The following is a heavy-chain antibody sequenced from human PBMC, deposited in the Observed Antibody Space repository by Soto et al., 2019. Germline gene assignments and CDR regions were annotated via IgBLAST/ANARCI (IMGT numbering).Heavy chain of an antibody. Sequence: GASVKVSCKASGYTFTSYSMHWVRQAPGQRLEWMGWINAGNGNTKYSQKFQGRVTITRDTSASTAYMELSSLRPDDTAVYYCAKDLEHYTVTGYSYGLDVWGQGTTVTVS. CDR3: AKDLEHYTVTGYSYGLDV. J-gene: IGHJ6*02. D-gene: IGHD3-3*01. CDR2: INAGNGNT. V-gene: IGHV1-3*01. CDR1: GYTFTSYS.